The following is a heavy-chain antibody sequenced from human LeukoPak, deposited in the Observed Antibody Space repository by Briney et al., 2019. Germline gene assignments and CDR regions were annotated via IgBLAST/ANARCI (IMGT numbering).Heavy chain of an antibody. CDR2: INHSGST. V-gene: IGHV4-34*01. CDR3: ARGRAAAAGYYFDY. J-gene: IGHJ4*02. Sequence: SETLSLTCAVYGGSFSGYDWSWIRQPPGKGLEWMGEINHSGSTNYNPSLKSRVTISVDTSKNQFSLKLSSVTAADTAVYYCARGRAAAAGYYFDYWGQGTLVTVSS. D-gene: IGHD6-13*01. CDR1: GGSFSGYD.